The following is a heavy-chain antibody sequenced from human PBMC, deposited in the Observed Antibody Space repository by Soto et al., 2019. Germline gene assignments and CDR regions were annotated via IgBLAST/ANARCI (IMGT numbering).Heavy chain of an antibody. J-gene: IGHJ4*02. CDR3: ARDGWGDILTGSNPDY. Sequence: GGSLRLSCAASGFTFSSYSMNWVRQAPGKGLEWVSSISSSSSYIYYADSVKGRFTISRDNAKNSLYLQMNSLRAEDTAVYYCARDGWGDILTGSNPDYWGQGTLDTVSS. D-gene: IGHD3-9*01. CDR1: GFTFSSYS. CDR2: ISSSSSYI. V-gene: IGHV3-21*01.